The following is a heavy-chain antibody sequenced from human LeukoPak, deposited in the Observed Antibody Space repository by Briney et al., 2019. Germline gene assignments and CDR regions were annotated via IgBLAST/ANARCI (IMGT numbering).Heavy chain of an antibody. CDR2: IYSGGST. V-gene: IGHV3-66*01. J-gene: IGHJ4*02. D-gene: IGHD3-3*01. CDR1: GFSLSAYG. CDR3: ARSTPYYDFWSGPDY. Sequence: GGSLRLSCAASGFSLSAYGVHWVRQAPGKGLEWVSVIYSGGSTYYADSVKGRFTISRDNSKNTLYLQMNSLRAEDTAVYYCARSTPYYDFWSGPDYWGQGTLVTVSS.